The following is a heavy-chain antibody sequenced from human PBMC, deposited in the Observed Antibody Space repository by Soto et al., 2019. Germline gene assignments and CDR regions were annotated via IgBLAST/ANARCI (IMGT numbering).Heavy chain of an antibody. CDR3: AHPGGLGVFDAYDI. V-gene: IGHV3-23*01. CDR1: GFTFSTYA. J-gene: IGHJ3*02. D-gene: IGHD2-8*01. CDR2: ISNSGGTI. Sequence: GGSLRLSCAASGFTFSTYAMSWVRQAPGKGLGWVSAISNSGGTIYYADSVQGRFTISRDNSLNTLFLQMHSLRIEDTAVYYCAHPGGLGVFDAYDIWGRGTMVTVSS.